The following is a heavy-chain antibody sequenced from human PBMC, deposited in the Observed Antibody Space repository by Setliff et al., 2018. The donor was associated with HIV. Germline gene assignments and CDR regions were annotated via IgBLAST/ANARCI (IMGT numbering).Heavy chain of an antibody. CDR1: GFRFRSYW. V-gene: IGHV3-7*01. J-gene: IGHJ4*02. Sequence: SGFRFRSYWMSWVRQAPGKGLESVANVKQDGTETLYVDSVKGRFTISRDNANNLVYLQMNSLRVEDTAVYFCARWGSGSYERVFDYWGQGMLVNAPQ. CDR2: VKQDGTET. D-gene: IGHD1-26*01. CDR3: ARWGSGSYERVFDY.